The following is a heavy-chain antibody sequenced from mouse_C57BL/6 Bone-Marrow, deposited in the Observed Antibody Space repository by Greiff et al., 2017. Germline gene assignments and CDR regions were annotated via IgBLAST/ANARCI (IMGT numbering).Heavy chain of an antibody. J-gene: IGHJ4*01. CDR1: GYTFTSYW. Sequence: VQLQQPGTELVKPGASVKLSCKASGYTFTSYWMHWVKQRPGQGLEWIGNINPSNGGTNYNETFKSKATLTVDKSSSTSYMQLSSLTSEDSAVYYCARNYGSSYGYYAMDYWGQGTSVTVSS. CDR2: INPSNGGT. CDR3: ARNYGSSYGYYAMDY. V-gene: IGHV1-53*01. D-gene: IGHD1-1*01.